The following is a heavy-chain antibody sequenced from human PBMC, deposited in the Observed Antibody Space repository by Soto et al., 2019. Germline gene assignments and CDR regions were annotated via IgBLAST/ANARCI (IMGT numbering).Heavy chain of an antibody. Sequence: QVQLQESGPGLVKPSQTLSLTCTVSGGSISSGDYYWSWIRQPPGKGLEWIGYIYYSGSTYYNPSLKSRVNKLGNTSKDQFSPELGPGAAGDTGMDFWGGSSGYYGSYFYYWGQGTLGTGSS. CDR1: GGSISSGDYY. D-gene: IGHD3-22*01. V-gene: IGHV4-30-4*01. CDR2: IYYSGST. J-gene: IGHJ4*01. CDR3: GGSSGYYGSYFYY.